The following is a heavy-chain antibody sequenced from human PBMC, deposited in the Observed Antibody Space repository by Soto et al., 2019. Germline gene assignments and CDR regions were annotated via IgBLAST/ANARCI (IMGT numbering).Heavy chain of an antibody. Sequence: GGSLRLSCAASGFTFSSYSMNWVRQAPGKGLEWVSYISSSSSTIYYADSVKGRFTISRDNAKNSLYLQMNSLRAEDTAVYYCARASTRYSSGWTDAFDIWGQGTMVTVSS. CDR1: GFTFSSYS. D-gene: IGHD6-19*01. CDR2: ISSSSSTI. J-gene: IGHJ3*02. CDR3: ARASTRYSSGWTDAFDI. V-gene: IGHV3-48*01.